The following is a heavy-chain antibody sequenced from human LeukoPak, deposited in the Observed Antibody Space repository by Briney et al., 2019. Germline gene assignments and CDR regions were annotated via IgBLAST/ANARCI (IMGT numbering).Heavy chain of an antibody. Sequence: ASVKVSCKASGYTFTGYYMHWVRQAPGQGLEWMGWINPNSGGTNYAQKFQGRVTITRDTSTSTVYMELSSLRSEDTAVYYCARASGWSDFDYWGQGTLVTVSS. CDR2: INPNSGGT. V-gene: IGHV1-2*02. CDR3: ARASGWSDFDY. J-gene: IGHJ4*02. CDR1: GYTFTGYY. D-gene: IGHD6-19*01.